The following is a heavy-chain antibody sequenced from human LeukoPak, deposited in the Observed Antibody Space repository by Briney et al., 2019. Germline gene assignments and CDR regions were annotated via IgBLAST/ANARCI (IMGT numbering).Heavy chain of an antibody. CDR1: GFTFSSYA. V-gene: IGHV3-23*01. D-gene: IGHD6-13*01. J-gene: IGHJ6*03. Sequence: GGSLRLSCAASGFTFSSYAMSWVRQAPGKGLEWVSAISGSGGSTHYADSVKGRFTISRDNSKNTLYLQMNSLRAEDTAVYYCAKVGYSSSWYSRSYYYYYMDVWGKGTTVTVSS. CDR3: AKVGYSSSWYSRSYYYYYMDV. CDR2: ISGSGGST.